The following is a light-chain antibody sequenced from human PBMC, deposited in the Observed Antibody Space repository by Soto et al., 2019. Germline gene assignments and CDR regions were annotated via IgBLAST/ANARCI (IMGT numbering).Light chain of an antibody. V-gene: IGLV2-14*01. J-gene: IGLJ2*01. CDR3: SSYKISRTLAVV. CDR1: SSDVGGYNY. CDR2: DVS. Sequence: QSVLTQPASVSGSPGQSITISCTGTSSDVGGYNYVSWYQQHPGKAPKLMIYDVSNRPSGVSNRFSGSKSGNTASLTISGLQAEDEADYYCSSYKISRTLAVVFGGGTKLTVL.